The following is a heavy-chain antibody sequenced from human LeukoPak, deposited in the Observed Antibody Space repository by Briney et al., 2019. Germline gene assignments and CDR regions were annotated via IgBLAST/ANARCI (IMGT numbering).Heavy chain of an antibody. Sequence: SVKVSCKASGGTFSSYAISWVRQAPGQGLEWMGGIIPIFGTANYAQKFQGRVTITADESTSTAYMELSSLRSEDTAMYYCAREYYDILTGYSEDYYYYYYMDVWGKGTTVTVSS. CDR2: IIPIFGTA. CDR1: GGTFSSYA. CDR3: AREYYDILTGYSEDYYYYYYMDV. J-gene: IGHJ6*03. V-gene: IGHV1-69*13. D-gene: IGHD3-9*01.